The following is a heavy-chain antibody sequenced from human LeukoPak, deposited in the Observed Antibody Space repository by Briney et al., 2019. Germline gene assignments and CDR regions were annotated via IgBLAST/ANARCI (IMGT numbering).Heavy chain of an antibody. J-gene: IGHJ6*02. CDR2: ISSSSSYI. D-gene: IGHD6-13*01. CDR3: ARDRTFIRSSWAPGYYYYGMDV. V-gene: IGHV3-21*01. CDR1: GFTFSSYS. Sequence: GSLILSCAASGFTFSSYSMNWVRQAPGKGLEWVSSISSSSSYIYYADSVKGRFTISRDNAKNSLYLQMNSLRAEDTAVYYCARDRTFIRSSWAPGYYYYGMDVWGQGTTVTVSS.